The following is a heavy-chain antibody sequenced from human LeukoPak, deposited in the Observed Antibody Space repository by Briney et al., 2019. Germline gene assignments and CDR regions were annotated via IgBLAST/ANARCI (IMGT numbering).Heavy chain of an antibody. CDR3: ARXAVAASGDYYYMDV. V-gene: IGHV4-59*08. J-gene: IGHJ6*03. CDR1: GDSISKYY. CDR2: IYYSGST. D-gene: IGHD6-19*01. Sequence: PSETLSLTCTVSGDSISKYYWSWIRQPPGKALEWIGYIYYSGSTTYNPSLRSRVTISIDTSKNQFSLKLSSVTAADTAVYYCARXAVAASGDYYYMDVWGQGTTVTVSS.